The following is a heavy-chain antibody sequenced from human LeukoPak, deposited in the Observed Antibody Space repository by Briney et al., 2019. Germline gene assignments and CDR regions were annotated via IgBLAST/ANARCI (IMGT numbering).Heavy chain of an antibody. V-gene: IGHV4-61*01. CDR1: RGSVSSGSYY. Sequence: SSETLSLTCTVSRGSVSSGSYYWSWIRQPPGKGLEWIGYIYYSGSANYNPSLKSRVTISVDTSKNQFSLKLSPVTAADTAVYYCARSRWFDSWGQGTLVTVSS. CDR3: ARSRWFDS. J-gene: IGHJ5*01. CDR2: IYYSGSA.